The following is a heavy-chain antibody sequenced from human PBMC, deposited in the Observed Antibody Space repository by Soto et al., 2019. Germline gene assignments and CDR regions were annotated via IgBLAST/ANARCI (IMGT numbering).Heavy chain of an antibody. V-gene: IGHV3-30*04. CDR1: GFTFSSYS. CDR3: ARDPYNIWPFDY. CDR2: IAYDGMNK. D-gene: IGHD1-20*01. J-gene: IGHJ4*02. Sequence: XGSLRLSCAASGFTFSSYSMHWVRQAPGKGLEWVARIAYDGMNKYYADSVKGRFTIARDNSKNTLYLQMDSLRVDDTAVYYCARDPYNIWPFDYWGQGTLVTVSS.